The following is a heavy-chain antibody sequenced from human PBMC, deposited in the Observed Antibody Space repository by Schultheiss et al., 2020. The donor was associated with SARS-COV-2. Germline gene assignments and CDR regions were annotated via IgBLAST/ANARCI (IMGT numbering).Heavy chain of an antibody. Sequence: SETLSLTCTVSGGSISSGGYYWSWIRQHPGKGLEWIGYICYSGSTYYNPSLKSRVTISVDTSKNQFSLKLSSVTAADTAVYYCAREQLEDWFDPWGQGTLVTVSS. D-gene: IGHD6-6*01. V-gene: IGHV4-31*03. CDR2: ICYSGST. J-gene: IGHJ5*02. CDR1: GGSISSGGYY. CDR3: AREQLEDWFDP.